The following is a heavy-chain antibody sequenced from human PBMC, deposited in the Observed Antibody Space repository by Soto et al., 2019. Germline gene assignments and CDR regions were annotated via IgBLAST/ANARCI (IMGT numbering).Heavy chain of an antibody. V-gene: IGHV5-51*01. CDR3: ARQELGVGPVH. J-gene: IGHJ4*02. CDR1: GYSFTTYW. Sequence: GESLKISCKVSGYSFTTYWIGWVRQMPGKGLEWMGIIYPGDSDIRYSPSFQGQVTISADKSITTAYLQWSSLKASDTAMYYCARQELGVGPVHWGQGTVVTVSS. D-gene: IGHD3-16*01. CDR2: IYPGDSDI.